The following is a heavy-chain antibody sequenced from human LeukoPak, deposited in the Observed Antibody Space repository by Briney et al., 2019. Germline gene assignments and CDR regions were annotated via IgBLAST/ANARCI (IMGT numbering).Heavy chain of an antibody. Sequence: ASVKVSCKASVYTFTSYGISWVRQAPGQGLEWMGWISAYNGNTNYAQKLQGRVTMTTDTSTSTAYMELRSLRSDDTAVYYCARDQRDGSGSYCPYWGQGTLVTVSS. CDR3: ARDQRDGSGSYCPY. J-gene: IGHJ4*02. V-gene: IGHV1-18*01. D-gene: IGHD3-10*01. CDR2: ISAYNGNT. CDR1: VYTFTSYG.